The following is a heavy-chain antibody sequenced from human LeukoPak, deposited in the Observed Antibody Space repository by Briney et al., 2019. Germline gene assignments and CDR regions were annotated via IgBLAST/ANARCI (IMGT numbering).Heavy chain of an antibody. CDR1: GGSISSYY. CDR2: IYYSGST. J-gene: IGHJ4*02. V-gene: IGHV4-59*08. Sequence: SETLSLTCTVSGGSISSYYWSWIRQPPGKGLEWIGYIYYSGSTNYNPSLKSRVTISVDTSKNQFSLKLSSVTAADTAVYYCARRPPYYYDSSGYYFRDYWGQGTLVTVSS. CDR3: ARRPPYYYDSSGYYFRDY. D-gene: IGHD3-22*01.